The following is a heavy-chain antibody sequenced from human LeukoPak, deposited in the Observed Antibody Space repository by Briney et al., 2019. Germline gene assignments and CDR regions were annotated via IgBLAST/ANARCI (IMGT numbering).Heavy chain of an antibody. J-gene: IGHJ4*02. Sequence: TGGSLRLSCAASGFTFSSYAMSWVRQAPGKGLEWVSAISGSGGNTYYADSVKGRFTISRDNSKNTLYLQMNSLRAEDTAVYYCAKDSNYDFWSGPIPLPSARSPNFDSWGQGTLVIVSS. CDR3: AKDSNYDFWSGPIPLPSARSPNFDS. CDR1: GFTFSSYA. D-gene: IGHD3-3*01. CDR2: ISGSGGNT. V-gene: IGHV3-23*01.